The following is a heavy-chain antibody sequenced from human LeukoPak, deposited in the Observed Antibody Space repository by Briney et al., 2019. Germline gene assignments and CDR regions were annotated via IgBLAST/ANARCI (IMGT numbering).Heavy chain of an antibody. CDR1: GSTFSRDG. D-gene: IGHD1-26*01. Sequence: PGGSLRLSCATSGSTFSRDGMNWVRQAPGKGLEWLSYISSSTSTINYADSVKGRFTISRDNAKNSLYLQMNSLRAEDTAVYFCARDKKPLGSMDVWGKGTTVTVSS. V-gene: IGHV3-48*01. CDR3: ARDKKPLGSMDV. CDR2: ISSSTSTI. J-gene: IGHJ6*03.